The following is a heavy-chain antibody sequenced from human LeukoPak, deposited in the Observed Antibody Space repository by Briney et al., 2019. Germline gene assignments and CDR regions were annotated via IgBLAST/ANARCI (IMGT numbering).Heavy chain of an antibody. V-gene: IGHV3-21*01. D-gene: IGHD5-24*01. CDR2: ISSTGSYI. CDR3: ARLRDGTYFDY. CDR1: GFTFSSYS. Sequence: AGGSLRLSCAASGFTFSSYSMNWVRQAPGKGLEWVSSISSTGSYIYYADSVKGRFTISRDNAKNSLYLQMNSLRAEDTAVYYCARLRDGTYFDYWGQGTLVTVSS. J-gene: IGHJ4*02.